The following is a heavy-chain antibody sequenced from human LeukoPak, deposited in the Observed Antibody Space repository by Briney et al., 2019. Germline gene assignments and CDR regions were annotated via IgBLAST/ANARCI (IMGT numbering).Heavy chain of an antibody. D-gene: IGHD3-22*01. Sequence: GGSLRLSCAASGFTFSSYAMSWVRQAPGKGLEWVSAISGSGGSTYYADSVKGRFTISRDNAKNSLYLQMNSLRAEDTAVYYCARGITMIVVVNEGGFDPWGQGTLVTVSS. V-gene: IGHV3-23*01. CDR3: ARGITMIVVVNEGGFDP. CDR1: GFTFSSYA. J-gene: IGHJ5*02. CDR2: ISGSGGST.